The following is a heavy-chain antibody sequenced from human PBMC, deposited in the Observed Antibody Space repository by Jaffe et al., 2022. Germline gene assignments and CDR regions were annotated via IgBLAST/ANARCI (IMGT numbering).Heavy chain of an antibody. Sequence: QVQLQESGPGLVKPSQTLSLTCTVSGGSISSGSYYWSWIRQPAGKGLEWIGRIYTSGSTNYNPSLKSRVTISVDTSKNQFSLKLSSVTAADTAVYYCARTNPEYYYGSGSYYNRYWYFDLWGRGTLVTVSS. J-gene: IGHJ2*01. D-gene: IGHD3-10*01. CDR3: ARTNPEYYYGSGSYYNRYWYFDL. V-gene: IGHV4-61*02. CDR2: IYTSGST. CDR1: GGSISSGSYY.